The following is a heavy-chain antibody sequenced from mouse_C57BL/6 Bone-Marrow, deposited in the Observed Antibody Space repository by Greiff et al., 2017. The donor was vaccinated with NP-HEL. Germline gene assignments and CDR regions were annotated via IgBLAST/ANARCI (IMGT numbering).Heavy chain of an antibody. D-gene: IGHD2-3*01. V-gene: IGHV1-69*01. J-gene: IGHJ2*01. CDR2: LDPSDSYT. Sequence: QVQLQQPGAELVMPGASVKLSCKASGYTFTSYWMHWVKQRPGQGLAWIGELDPSDSYTNYNQKFKGKSTLTVDKSSSTAYMQLSSLTSEDSAVYYCAREVTTFKYYFDYWGQGTTLTVSS. CDR1: GYTFTSYW. CDR3: AREVTTFKYYFDY.